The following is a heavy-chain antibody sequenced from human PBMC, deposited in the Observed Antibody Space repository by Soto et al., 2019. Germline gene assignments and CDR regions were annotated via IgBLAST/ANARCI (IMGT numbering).Heavy chain of an antibody. V-gene: IGHV4-61*01. CDR2: IYYSGST. D-gene: IGHD3-10*01. CDR1: GGSFSSGRYY. J-gene: IGHJ6*02. CDR3: ARDRVRGGSLWFRELLYDYYYGMDV. Sequence: PXATLSLTFTVSGGSFSSGRYYWSWIRQPPGKGLEWIGYIYYSGSTNYNPSLKSRVTISVDTSKNQFSLKLSSVTAADTAVYYCARDRVRGGSLWFRELLYDYYYGMDVWGQGTTVTVSS.